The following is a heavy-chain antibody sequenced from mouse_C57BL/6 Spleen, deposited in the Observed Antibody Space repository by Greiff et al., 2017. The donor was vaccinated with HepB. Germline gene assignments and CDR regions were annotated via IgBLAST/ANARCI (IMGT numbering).Heavy chain of an antibody. D-gene: IGHD2-4*01. CDR3: ASYDYGGFAY. V-gene: IGHV1-82*01. J-gene: IGHJ3*01. CDR2: IYPGDGDT. CDR1: GYAFSSSW. Sequence: VQLVESGPELVKPGASVKISCKASGYAFSSSWMNWVKQRPGKGLEWIGRIYPGDGDTNYNGKFKGKATLTADKSSSTAYMQLSSLTSEDSAVYFCASYDYGGFAYWGQGTLVTVSA.